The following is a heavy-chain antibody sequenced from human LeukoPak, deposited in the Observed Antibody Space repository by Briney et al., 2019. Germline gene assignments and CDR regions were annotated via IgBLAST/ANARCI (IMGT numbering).Heavy chain of an antibody. D-gene: IGHD6-13*01. CDR3: ARDGIAAVDFDY. CDR1: GFTFSNYA. Sequence: PGGFLRLSCAATGFTFSNYAMSWVRQAPGKGLEWVSVISRNGAHPYYIDSVRDRFTVSRDNAKNTLYLQMNSLRAEDTAVYYCARDGIAAVDFDYWGQGILVTVSS. V-gene: IGHV3-23*01. J-gene: IGHJ4*02. CDR2: ISRNGAHP.